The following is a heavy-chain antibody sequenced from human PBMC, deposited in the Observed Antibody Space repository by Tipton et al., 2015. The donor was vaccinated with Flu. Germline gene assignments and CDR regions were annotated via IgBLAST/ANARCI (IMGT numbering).Heavy chain of an antibody. CDR1: GGSISSGGYY. CDR2: ICYSGST. Sequence: TLSLTCTVSGGSISSGGYYWSWIRQHPGKGLEWIGYICYSGSTYYNPSLKSRVTISVDTSKNQFSLKLSSVTAADTAVHYCARGRRLNRASGQLDVGGQGTTVTVSS. CDR3: ARGRRLNRASGQLDV. J-gene: IGHJ6*02. V-gene: IGHV4-31*03. D-gene: IGHD1-14*01.